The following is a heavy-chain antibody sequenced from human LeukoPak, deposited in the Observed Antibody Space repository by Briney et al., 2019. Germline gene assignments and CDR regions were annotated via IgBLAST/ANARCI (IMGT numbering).Heavy chain of an antibody. CDR1: GFTFSSYG. V-gene: IGHV3-7*01. CDR2: IKQDGSEK. CDR3: ASPTETTGQEAFYI. J-gene: IGHJ3*02. Sequence: PGGSLRLSCAAYGFTFSSYGIHWVRQAPGKGLEWVANIKQDGSEKYYVDSVKGRFTSSRDNAKNSLYLQMNSLRAEATAVYYRASPTETTGQEAFYIRGPRKMVTVSS. D-gene: IGHD4-17*01.